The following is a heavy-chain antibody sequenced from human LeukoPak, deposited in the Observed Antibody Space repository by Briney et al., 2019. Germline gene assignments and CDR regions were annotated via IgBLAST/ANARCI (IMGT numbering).Heavy chain of an antibody. CDR1: GGSISSYY. CDR3: ARATADYGDANHY. D-gene: IGHD4-17*01. J-gene: IGHJ4*02. V-gene: IGHV4-59*01. CDR2: IYYSGST. Sequence: PSETLSLTCTVSGGSISSYYWSWIRQPPGKGLEWIGYIYYSGSTNYNPSLKSRVTISVDTSKNQFSLKLSSVTAADTAVYYCARATADYGDANHYWGQGTLVTVSS.